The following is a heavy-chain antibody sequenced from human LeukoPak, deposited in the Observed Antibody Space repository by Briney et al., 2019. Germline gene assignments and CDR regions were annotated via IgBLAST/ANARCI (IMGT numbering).Heavy chain of an antibody. CDR1: EFSFSSYW. D-gene: IGHD2-21*01. CDR2: ISTDEST. V-gene: IGHV3-74*01. Sequence: PGGSPRLSCAASEFSFSSYWMHWVRQIPGKGLVWVSRISTDESTNYADSVKGRFTMSRDNAKKTLYLQMNSLRAEDTGVYYCTRDPGGGGARGHNWFDLWGQGTLVTVSS. J-gene: IGHJ5*02. CDR3: TRDPGGGGARGHNWFDL.